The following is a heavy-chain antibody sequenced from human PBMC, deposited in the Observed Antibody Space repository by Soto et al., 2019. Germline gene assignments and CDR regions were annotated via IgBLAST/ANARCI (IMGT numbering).Heavy chain of an antibody. CDR2: ISYDGSNK. CDR3: ARAYYDILTGYYSV. Sequence: GGSLRLSCASSGVHFSSYAMHWVRQAPGKGLEWVAVISYDGSNKYYADSVKGRFTISRDNSKNTLYLQMNSLRAEDTAVYYCARAYYDILTGYYSVWGQGTTVTVSS. V-gene: IGHV3-30-3*01. CDR1: GVHFSSYA. J-gene: IGHJ6*02. D-gene: IGHD3-9*01.